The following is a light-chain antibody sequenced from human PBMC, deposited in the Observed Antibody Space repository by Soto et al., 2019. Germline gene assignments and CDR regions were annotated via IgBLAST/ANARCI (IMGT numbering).Light chain of an antibody. V-gene: IGKV3-20*01. CDR1: HSVTRY. CDR3: QQYGSSPWT. Sequence: EIVLTRSPGTLSLSPGERAALSCRASHSVTRYVAWYQQKPGQAPRLLISDASGRATGIPARFSGSGSGTDFTLTISSLEPEDFAMYYCQQYGSSPWTFGQGTKVDIK. J-gene: IGKJ1*01. CDR2: DAS.